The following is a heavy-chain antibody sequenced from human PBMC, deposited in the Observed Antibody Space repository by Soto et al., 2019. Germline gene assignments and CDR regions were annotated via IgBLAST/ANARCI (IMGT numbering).Heavy chain of an antibody. CDR2: IKHSGST. D-gene: IGHD3-22*01. Sequence: QVQLQLWGAGLLKPSETLSLTCAVYGGSFSGYDWSWIRQPPGKGLEWIGEIKHSGSTKYNPSLKSRVTISVDTSKNQFSLKLSSVTAADTAVYYGARGGSSGYVWWGQGTLVTVST. J-gene: IGHJ4*02. CDR3: ARGGSSGYVW. CDR1: GGSFSGYD. V-gene: IGHV4-34*01.